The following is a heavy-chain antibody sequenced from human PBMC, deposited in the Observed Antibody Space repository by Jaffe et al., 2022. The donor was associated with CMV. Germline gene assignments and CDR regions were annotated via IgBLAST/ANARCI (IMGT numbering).Heavy chain of an antibody. CDR1: GFTFSSYA. Sequence: EVQLVESGGGLVQPGGSLRLSCAASGFTFSSYAMSWVRQAPGKGLEWVSAISGSGGSTYYADSVKGRFTISRDNSKNTLYLQMNSLRAEDTAVYYCAKDHIMITFGGFSHDYWGQGTLVTVSS. V-gene: IGHV3-23*04. J-gene: IGHJ4*02. CDR2: ISGSGGST. D-gene: IGHD3-16*01. CDR3: AKDHIMITFGGFSHDY.